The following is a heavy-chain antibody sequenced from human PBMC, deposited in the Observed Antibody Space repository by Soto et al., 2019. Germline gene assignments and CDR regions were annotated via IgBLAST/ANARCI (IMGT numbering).Heavy chain of an antibody. Sequence: GGPLRLSCAASGFTFSSYPMSWVRQPPGKGLEWVSAISGSGGSTYYADSVKGRFTISRDNSKNTLYLQMNSLRAEDTAVYYCAKDKTQIFGVVIIDVFDYWGQGTLVNVFS. CDR3: AKDKTQIFGVVIIDVFDY. J-gene: IGHJ4*02. V-gene: IGHV3-23*01. CDR2: ISGSGGST. CDR1: GFTFSSYP. D-gene: IGHD3-3*01.